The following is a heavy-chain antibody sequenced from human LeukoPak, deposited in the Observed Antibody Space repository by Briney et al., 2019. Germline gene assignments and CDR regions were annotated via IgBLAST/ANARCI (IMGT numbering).Heavy chain of an antibody. CDR1: GFIFSSFD. D-gene: IGHD3-3*01. Sequence: QAGGSLRLSCAASGFIFSSFDMHWVRQAPGKGLEWVAFIRYDGTTRNYADPVKGRFAISRDNSKNTLYLQMNSLRAEDTAVYYCAKSATSHTIFDVWGQGTMVTVSS. CDR2: IRYDGTTR. J-gene: IGHJ3*01. V-gene: IGHV3-30*02. CDR3: AKSATSHTIFDV.